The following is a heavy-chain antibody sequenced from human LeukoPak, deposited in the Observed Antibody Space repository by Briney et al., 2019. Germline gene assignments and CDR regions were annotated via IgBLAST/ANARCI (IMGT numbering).Heavy chain of an antibody. V-gene: IGHV4-34*01. Sequence: SETLSLTCAVYGGSFSGYYWSWIRQPPGKGLEWIGEINHSGSTNYNPSLKSRVTISVDTSKNQFSLRLTSVTAADTAIYYCARDAGDQWGAFDIWGQGTMVTVSS. CDR2: INHSGST. CDR3: ARDAGDQWGAFDI. CDR1: GGSFSGYY. D-gene: IGHD1-26*01. J-gene: IGHJ3*02.